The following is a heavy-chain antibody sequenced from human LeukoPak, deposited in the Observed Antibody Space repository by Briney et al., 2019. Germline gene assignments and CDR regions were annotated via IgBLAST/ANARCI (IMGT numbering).Heavy chain of an antibody. CDR2: INPNSGGT. Sequence: ASVKVSCKASGYTFTGYYMHWVRQAPGQGLEWMGWINPNSGGTNYAQKFQGRVTMTRDTSISTAYMELSRLRSDDTAVYYCARVPQYSSSWYNFDYWGQGTLVTVSS. V-gene: IGHV1-2*02. J-gene: IGHJ4*02. D-gene: IGHD6-13*01. CDR1: GYTFTGYY. CDR3: ARVPQYSSSWYNFDY.